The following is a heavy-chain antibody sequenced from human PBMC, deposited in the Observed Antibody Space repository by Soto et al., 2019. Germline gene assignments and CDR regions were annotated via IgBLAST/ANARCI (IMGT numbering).Heavy chain of an antibody. Sequence: SETLSLTCTVSGGSISSGGYYWSWIRQHPGKGLEWIGYIYYSGSTYYNPSLKSRVTISVDTSKNQFSLKLSSVTAADTAVYYCARGVYPAGYVWGSYRSGGFDPWGQGTLVTVSS. CDR1: GGSISSGGYY. D-gene: IGHD3-16*02. CDR2: IYYSGST. J-gene: IGHJ5*02. CDR3: ARGVYPAGYVWGSYRSGGFDP. V-gene: IGHV4-31*03.